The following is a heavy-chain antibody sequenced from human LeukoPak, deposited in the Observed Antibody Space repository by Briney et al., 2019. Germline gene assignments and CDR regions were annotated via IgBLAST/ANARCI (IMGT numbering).Heavy chain of an antibody. J-gene: IGHJ5*02. CDR3: AHSKYYDFWSGYSPENWFDP. D-gene: IGHD3-3*01. Sequence: ESGPTLVNPTQTLTLTCTFSGLSLSTSGVGVGWIRQPPGKALEWLALIYWDDDKRYSPSLKSRLTITKDTSKNQVVLTMTNMDPVDTATYYCAHSKYYDFWSGYSPENWFDPWGQGTLVTVSS. CDR2: IYWDDDK. CDR1: GLSLSTSGVG. V-gene: IGHV2-5*02.